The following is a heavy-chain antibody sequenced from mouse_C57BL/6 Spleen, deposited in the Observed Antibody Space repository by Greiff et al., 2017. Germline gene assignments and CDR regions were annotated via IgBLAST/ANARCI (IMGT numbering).Heavy chain of an antibody. CDR1: GFTFSDYA. CDR3: ARGGIYSGMDY. CDR2: ISSGSSTI. Sequence: EVKLVESGGGLVKPGGSLKLSCAASGFTFSDYAMHWVRQAPEKGLEWVAYISSGSSTIYYADTVKGRFTISGDNAKNTLFLQMSRLRSEDTAMYYCARGGIYSGMDYWGQGTSVTVSS. D-gene: IGHD1-1*01. J-gene: IGHJ4*01. V-gene: IGHV5-17*01.